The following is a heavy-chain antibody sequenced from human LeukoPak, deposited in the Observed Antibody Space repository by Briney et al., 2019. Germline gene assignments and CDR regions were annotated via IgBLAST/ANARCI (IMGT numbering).Heavy chain of an antibody. CDR1: GGSISSYY. CDR3: ARDRLDVFDY. V-gene: IGHV4-59*01. Sequence: PSETLSLTCTVSGGSISSYYWSWIRQPPGKGLEWIGYIYCSRSTNYNPSLKSRVTISVDTSKNQFSLKLSSVTAADTAVYYCARDRLDVFDYWGQGTLVTVSS. J-gene: IGHJ4*02. CDR2: IYCSRST. D-gene: IGHD3/OR15-3a*01.